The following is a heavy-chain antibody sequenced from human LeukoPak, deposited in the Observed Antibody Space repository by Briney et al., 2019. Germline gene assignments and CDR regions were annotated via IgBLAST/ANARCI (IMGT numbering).Heavy chain of an antibody. Sequence: PSETLSLTCTVSGGSISSSSYYWGWIRQPPGKGLEWIGGIYYSGSTYYNPSLKSRVTISVDTSKNQFSLKLSSVTAADTAVYYCARASTIFGVADAFDIWGQGTMVTVSS. J-gene: IGHJ3*02. V-gene: IGHV4-39*01. D-gene: IGHD3-3*01. CDR2: IYYSGST. CDR1: GGSISSSSYY. CDR3: ARASTIFGVADAFDI.